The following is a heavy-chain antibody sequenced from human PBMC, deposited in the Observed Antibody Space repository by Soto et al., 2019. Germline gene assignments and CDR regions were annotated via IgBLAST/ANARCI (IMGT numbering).Heavy chain of an antibody. Sequence: SETLSLTCTVSGDSLSSSISDYSWTWIRQPPGKGLEWIGYIYYSGSTRYNPSLKSRVTISVDTSKNQFSLKLSSVTAADTAVYYCARHGPIAAAGTVFDYWGQGTLVTVSS. CDR1: GDSLSSSISDYS. V-gene: IGHV4-59*08. CDR3: ARHGPIAAAGTVFDY. J-gene: IGHJ4*02. D-gene: IGHD6-13*01. CDR2: IYYSGST.